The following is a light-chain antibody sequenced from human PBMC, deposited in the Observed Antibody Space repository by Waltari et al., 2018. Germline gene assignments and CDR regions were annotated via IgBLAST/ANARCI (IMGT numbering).Light chain of an antibody. CDR2: VKGDGSH. V-gene: IGLV4-69*01. Sequence: QLVLTQSPSASASLGASVKFTCSLSSGHTSFAIAWHQQQPGKGPGYLMTVKGDGSHKKGDGIPDRFSGSSSGAERYLTVSSLQSEDEADYYCQTWGTDIVVFGGGTKLTVL. CDR3: QTWGTDIVV. J-gene: IGLJ3*02. CDR1: SGHTSFA.